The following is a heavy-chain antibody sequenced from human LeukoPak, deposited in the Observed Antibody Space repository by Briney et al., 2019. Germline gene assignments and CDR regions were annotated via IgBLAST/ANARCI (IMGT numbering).Heavy chain of an antibody. V-gene: IGHV4-31*03. CDR2: IYYSGST. J-gene: IGHJ4*02. Sequence: SQTLSLTCTVSGGSISSGDYYWTWIRQHPGKGLEWIGYIYYSGSTYYKSSLKSRVTISVDTSENQFSLKLNSVTAADTAVYYCARSDSSGYYFAYWGQGTLVTVYS. CDR3: ARSDSSGYYFAY. D-gene: IGHD3-22*01. CDR1: GGSISSGDYY.